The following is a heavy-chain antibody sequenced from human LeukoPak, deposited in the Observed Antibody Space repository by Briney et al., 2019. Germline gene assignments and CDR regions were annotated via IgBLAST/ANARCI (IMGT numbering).Heavy chain of an antibody. CDR1: GFTFSGYS. CDR3: ARDDREVVGMNWFDP. J-gene: IGHJ5*02. V-gene: IGHV3-21*01. D-gene: IGHD1-26*01. CDR2: ISSSSSYI. Sequence: PGGSLRLSCAASGFTFSGYSMNWVRQAPGKGLEWVSSISSSSSYIYYADSVKGRFTISRDNAKNSLYLQMNSLRAEDTAVYYCARDDREVVGMNWFDPWGQGTLVTVSS.